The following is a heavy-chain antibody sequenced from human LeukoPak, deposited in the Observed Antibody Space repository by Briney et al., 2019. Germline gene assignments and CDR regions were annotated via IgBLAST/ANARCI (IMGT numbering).Heavy chain of an antibody. J-gene: IGHJ6*03. CDR1: GGSFSGYY. CDR2: INHSGST. Sequence: SETLSLTCAVYGGSFSGYYWSWIRQPPGKGLEWIGEINHSGSTNYNPSLKSRVTISVDTSKNQFSLKLSSVTAADTAVYYCARYGAVGYSSSWFYYYYMDVWGKGTTVTVSS. D-gene: IGHD6-13*01. V-gene: IGHV4-34*01. CDR3: ARYGAVGYSSSWFYYYYMDV.